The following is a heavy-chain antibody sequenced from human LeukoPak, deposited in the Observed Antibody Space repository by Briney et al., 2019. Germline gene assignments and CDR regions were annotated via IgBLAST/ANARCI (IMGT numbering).Heavy chain of an antibody. CDR1: GYTFTTYD. J-gene: IGHJ4*02. Sequence: ASVKVSCEASGYTFTTYDINSVRQATGQGLEWMGWMNPNSGNTAYAQKFQGRVTMTEDTSTDTAYMELSSLRSEDTAVYYCATGRSDIVVVVAATIGYYFDYWGQGTLVTVSS. D-gene: IGHD2-15*01. CDR3: ATGRSDIVVVVAATIGYYFDY. V-gene: IGHV1-8*01. CDR2: MNPNSGNT.